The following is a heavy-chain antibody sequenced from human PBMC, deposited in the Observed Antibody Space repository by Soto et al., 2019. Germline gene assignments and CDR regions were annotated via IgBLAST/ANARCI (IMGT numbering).Heavy chain of an antibody. Sequence: ASVKVSCKASGYTFTSYAMHWVRQAPGQRLEWMGWINAGNGNTKYSQKFQGRVTITRDTSASTAYMELSSLRSEDTAVYYCARKANYYDSSGYYQVEYFQHWGQGTLVTVSS. D-gene: IGHD3-22*01. J-gene: IGHJ1*01. CDR3: ARKANYYDSSGYYQVEYFQH. CDR1: GYTFTSYA. CDR2: INAGNGNT. V-gene: IGHV1-3*01.